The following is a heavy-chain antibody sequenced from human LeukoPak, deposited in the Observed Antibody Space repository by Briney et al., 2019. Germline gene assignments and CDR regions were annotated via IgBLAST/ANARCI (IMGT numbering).Heavy chain of an antibody. J-gene: IGHJ6*02. V-gene: IGHV1-18*01. Sequence: ASVKVSCKASGYTFTSYGISWVRQAPGHGLEWMGWISAYNGNTNYAQKLQGRVTMTTDTSTSTAYMELRSLRSDDTAVYYCARHGSGSYAHGMDVWGQGTTVTVSS. CDR3: ARHGSGSYAHGMDV. D-gene: IGHD3-10*01. CDR2: ISAYNGNT. CDR1: GYTFTSYG.